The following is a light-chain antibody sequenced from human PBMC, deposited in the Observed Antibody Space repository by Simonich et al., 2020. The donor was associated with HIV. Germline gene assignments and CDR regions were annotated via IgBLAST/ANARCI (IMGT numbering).Light chain of an antibody. V-gene: IGKV1-39*01. J-gene: IGKJ4*01. Sequence: DIQMTQSPSSLSASVGDRVTITCRASQSISSFLNWYLQKPGKAPKLLIYAASSLQSWVPSRFSGSGSGTDFTLTISSLQREDFATYYCQQSYSTPPTFGGGTKVEIK. CDR3: QQSYSTPPT. CDR2: AAS. CDR1: QSISSF.